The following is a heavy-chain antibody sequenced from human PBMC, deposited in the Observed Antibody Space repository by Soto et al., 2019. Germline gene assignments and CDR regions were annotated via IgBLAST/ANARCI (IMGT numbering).Heavy chain of an antibody. Sequence: GESLKISCKASGYSFPIYWIGWVRQMLGKGLEWMGIIYPGDSDTRYSPSFQGQVTTSADKSISTAYLQWSSLKASDTAMYYCARPLIDYSDHFDDWGQGTLVTVSS. CDR2: IYPGDSDT. CDR1: GYSFPIYW. V-gene: IGHV5-51*01. D-gene: IGHD4-4*01. J-gene: IGHJ4*02. CDR3: ARPLIDYSDHFDD.